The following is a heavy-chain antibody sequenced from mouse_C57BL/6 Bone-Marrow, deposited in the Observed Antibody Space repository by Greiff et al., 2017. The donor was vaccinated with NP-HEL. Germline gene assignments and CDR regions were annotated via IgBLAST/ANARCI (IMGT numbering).Heavy chain of an antibody. V-gene: IGHV1-15*01. D-gene: IGHD2-2*01. CDR1: GYTFTDYE. CDR3: TRWGLRREGYWYSDV. J-gene: IGHJ1*03. CDR2: IDPETGGT. Sequence: VQLQQSGAELVRPGASVTLSCKASGYTFTDYEMHWVKQTPVHGLEWIGAIDPETGGTAYNQKFKGKAILTADKSSSTAYMELRSLTSEDSAVYYCTRWGLRREGYWYSDVWGTGTTVTVSS.